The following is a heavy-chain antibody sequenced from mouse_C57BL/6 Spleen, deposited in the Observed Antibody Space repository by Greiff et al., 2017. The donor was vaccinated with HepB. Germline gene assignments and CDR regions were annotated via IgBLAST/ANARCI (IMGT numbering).Heavy chain of an antibody. CDR3: VRHEGLDY. CDR1: GFSFNTYA. CDR2: IRSKSNNYAT. V-gene: IGHV10-1*01. J-gene: IGHJ4*01. Sequence: EVKLMESGGGLVQPKGSLKLSCAASGFSFNTYAMNWVRQAPGKGLEWVARIRSKSNNYATYYADSVKDRFTISRDDSESMLYLQMNNLETEDTAMYYCVRHEGLDYWGQGTSVTVSS.